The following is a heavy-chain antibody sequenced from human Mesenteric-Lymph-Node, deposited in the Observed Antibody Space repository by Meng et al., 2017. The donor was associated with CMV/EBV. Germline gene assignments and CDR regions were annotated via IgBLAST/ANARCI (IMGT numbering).Heavy chain of an antibody. CDR1: GFTFSSYA. CDR2: VWFDESNK. V-gene: IGHV3-33*06. J-gene: IGHJ4*02. Sequence: GGSLRLSCAASGFTFSSYAMHWVRQAPGKGLEWVALVWFDESNKYYAASVKGRFTISRDNSKSTLYLQMNSLRTEDTAIYYCAKDRNPSLKLGFFDYWGQGTLVTVSS. D-gene: IGHD7-27*01. CDR3: AKDRNPSLKLGFFDY.